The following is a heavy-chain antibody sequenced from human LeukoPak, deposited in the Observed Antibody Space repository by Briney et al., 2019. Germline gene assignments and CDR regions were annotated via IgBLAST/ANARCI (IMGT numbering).Heavy chain of an antibody. Sequence: GGSLRLSCVASGFTFSHYYMSWVRQAPGQGLEWVAHTNQDGSVEFHVDSVKGRFTISRDNSKNTLYLQMNSLRAEDTAVYYCAKGRRAAAGTYFDYWGQGTLVTVSS. V-gene: IGHV3-7*03. CDR2: TNQDGSVE. CDR3: AKGRRAAAGTYFDY. D-gene: IGHD6-13*01. J-gene: IGHJ4*02. CDR1: GFTFSHYY.